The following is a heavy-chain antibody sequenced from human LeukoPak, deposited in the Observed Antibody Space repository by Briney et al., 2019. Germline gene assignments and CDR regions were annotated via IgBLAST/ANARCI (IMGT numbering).Heavy chain of an antibody. CDR1: GGSMTAGDYY. CDR2: S. D-gene: IGHD3-16*02. Sequence: PLETLSLTCTASGGSMTAGDYYWGWVRQPPGTGLQWIATSYQGASLKSRVTISLDTSKNQFSLRLTSDCARIYGLYQEAMDVWGPGITVTVSS. CDR3: AMDV. J-gene: IGHJ6*02. V-gene: IGHV4-39*07.